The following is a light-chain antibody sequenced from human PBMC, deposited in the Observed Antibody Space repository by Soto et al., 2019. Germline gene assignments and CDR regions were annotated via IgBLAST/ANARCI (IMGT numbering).Light chain of an antibody. CDR2: DVS. Sequence: QSVLTQPRSVSGSPGQSVTISCTGTSTDVGGYNYVSWYQQHPGKVPKLMLYDVSKRPSGVPDRFSGSKSGNTASLTISGLQAEDEADYYCCSYAYRVTLYVFGSVTVVTV. J-gene: IGLJ1*01. V-gene: IGLV2-11*01. CDR3: CSYAYRVTLYV. CDR1: STDVGGYNY.